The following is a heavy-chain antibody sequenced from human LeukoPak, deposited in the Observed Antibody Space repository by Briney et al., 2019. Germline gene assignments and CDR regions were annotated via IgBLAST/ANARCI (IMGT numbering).Heavy chain of an antibody. CDR1: GGSISSGGYY. CDR2: IYYSGST. J-gene: IGHJ5*02. D-gene: IGHD3-10*01. V-gene: IGHV4-31*03. CDR3: ARRHLGDWFDP. Sequence: PSETLSLTCTVSGGSISSGGYYWSWIRQHPGKGLGWIGYIYYSGSTYYNPSLKSRVTISVDTSKNQFSLKLSSVTAADTAVYYCARRHLGDWFDPWGQGTLVTVSS.